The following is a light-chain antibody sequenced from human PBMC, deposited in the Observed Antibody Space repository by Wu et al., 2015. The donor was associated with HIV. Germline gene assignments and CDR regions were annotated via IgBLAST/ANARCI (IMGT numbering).Light chain of an antibody. CDR3: QQYGSSPIT. Sequence: EIVLTQSPGTLSLSPGERATLSCRASQSVSSSYLAWYQQKPGQAPRLLIYGASIRATDIPDRFSGSGSGSDFTLTISRLEPEDFAVYYCQQYGSSPITFGQGTRLEIK. CDR2: GAS. CDR1: QSVSSSY. V-gene: IGKV3-20*01. J-gene: IGKJ5*01.